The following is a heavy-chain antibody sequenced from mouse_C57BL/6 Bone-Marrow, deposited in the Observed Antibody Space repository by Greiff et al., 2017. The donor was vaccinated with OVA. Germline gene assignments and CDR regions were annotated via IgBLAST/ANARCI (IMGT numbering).Heavy chain of an antibody. CDR3: ARHGIYYYGSSRDYYAMEY. Sequence: EVNLVESGGDLVKPGGSLKLSCAASGFTFSSYGMSWVRQTPDKRLEWVATISSGGSYPYYPDSVKGRFTISRDNAKNTLYLQMSSLKSEDTAMYYCARHGIYYYGSSRDYYAMEYWGQGTSVTVSS. J-gene: IGHJ4*01. CDR1: GFTFSSYG. CDR2: ISSGGSYP. V-gene: IGHV5-6*01. D-gene: IGHD1-1*01.